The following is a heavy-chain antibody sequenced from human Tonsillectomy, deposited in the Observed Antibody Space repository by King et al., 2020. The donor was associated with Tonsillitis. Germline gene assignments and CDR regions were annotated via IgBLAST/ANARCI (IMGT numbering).Heavy chain of an antibody. CDR2: INPNSGGT. Sequence: VQLVESGAEVKKPGASVKVSCKASGYTFTGYYMHWVRQAPGQGLEWMGWINPNSGGTNYAQKFQGRVTMTRDTSISPAYMELSRLRSDDTAVYYCAREGRWYYDSSGYFDYWGQGTLVTVSS. CDR1: GYTFTGYY. J-gene: IGHJ4*02. V-gene: IGHV1-2*02. D-gene: IGHD3-22*01. CDR3: AREGRWYYDSSGYFDY.